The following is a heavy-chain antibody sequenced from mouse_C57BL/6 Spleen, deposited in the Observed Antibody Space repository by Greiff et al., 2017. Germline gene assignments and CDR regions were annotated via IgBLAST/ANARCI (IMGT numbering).Heavy chain of an antibody. V-gene: IGHV1-66*01. CDR3: GYGSSYGAMDY. CDR2: IYPGSGNT. D-gene: IGHD1-1*01. Sequence: VQLQQSGPELVKPGASVKISCKASGYSFTSYYIHWVKQRPGQGLEWIGWIYPGSGNTKYNEKFKGKATLTADTSSSTAYMQLSSLTSEDSAVYYCGYGSSYGAMDYWGQGTSVTVSS. J-gene: IGHJ4*01. CDR1: GYSFTSYY.